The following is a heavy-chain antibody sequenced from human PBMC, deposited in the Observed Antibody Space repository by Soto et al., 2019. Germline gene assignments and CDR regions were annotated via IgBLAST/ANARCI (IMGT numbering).Heavy chain of an antibody. V-gene: IGHV4-34*01. CDR1: GGSFSGYY. CDR2: INHSGST. Sequence: SETRSLTCAVYGGSFSGYYWSWIRQPPGKGLEWIGEINHSGSTNYNPSLKSRVTISVDTSKNQFSLKLSSVTAADTAVYYCARGYDSSGYYYEYNWFDPWGQGTLVTVSS. D-gene: IGHD3-22*01. CDR3: ARGYDSSGYYYEYNWFDP. J-gene: IGHJ5*02.